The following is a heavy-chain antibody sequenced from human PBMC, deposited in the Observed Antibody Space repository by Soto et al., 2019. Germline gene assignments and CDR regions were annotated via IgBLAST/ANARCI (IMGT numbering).Heavy chain of an antibody. V-gene: IGHV3-53*01. Sequence: EVQLVESGGGLIQPGGSLRLSCAVSGFTVSNNYMSWVRQAPGKGLEGVSVIYSGGYTAYGDSVKGRFTISRDNSKNTPFLQRKALRPAAPAGSSGATPPGGGGYWGQGTLVTVSS. CDR3: ATPPGGGGY. CDR1: GFTVSNNY. D-gene: IGHD3-10*01. CDR2: IYSGGYT. J-gene: IGHJ4*02.